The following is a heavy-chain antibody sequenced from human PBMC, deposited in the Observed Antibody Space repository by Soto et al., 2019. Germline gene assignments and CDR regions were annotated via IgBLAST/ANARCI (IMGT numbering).Heavy chain of an antibody. CDR1: GGTFSSSS. CDR3: ARDRNEGGMDV. V-gene: IGHV1-69*13. J-gene: IGHJ6*02. CDR2: IIPIFGTA. Sequence: ASVKVSCKASGGTFSSSSISWVRQAPGQGLEWMGGIIPIFGTANYTQKFQGRVTITADESTSTAYMELSSLRSEDTAVYYCARDRNEGGMDVWGQGTTVTVSS.